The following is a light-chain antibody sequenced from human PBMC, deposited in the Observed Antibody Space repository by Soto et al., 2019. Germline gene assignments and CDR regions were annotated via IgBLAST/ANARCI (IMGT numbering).Light chain of an antibody. V-gene: IGLV2-23*02. CDR1: SRDVGNWQL. Sequence: QSALTQPASVSGSPGQSITIFCTGTSRDVGNWQLVSWYHHHPGKAPKLMIYEVTKRPSGISDRFSASKSGNTASLTISGLQAEDEGDYHCCSYAGDSRWVFGGGTKLTVL. CDR2: EVT. J-gene: IGLJ3*02. CDR3: CSYAGDSRWV.